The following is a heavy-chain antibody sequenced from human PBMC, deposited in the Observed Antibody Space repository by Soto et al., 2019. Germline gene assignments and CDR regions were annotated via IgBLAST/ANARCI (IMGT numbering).Heavy chain of an antibody. CDR2: ISSGSSII. J-gene: IGHJ3*01. Sequence: EVKLVESGGGLAQPGGSLRLTCVASGFNVNTYAMNWVRQAPGKGLEWVSYISSGSSIINYADSVKGRFTISKDNARNSVSMQMDSLRDEDTALYFCARDSGGHTGYGCDGLDVWGQGTVVSVSS. CDR3: ARDSGGHTGYGCDGLDV. V-gene: IGHV3-48*02. CDR1: GFNVNTYA. D-gene: IGHD5-12*01.